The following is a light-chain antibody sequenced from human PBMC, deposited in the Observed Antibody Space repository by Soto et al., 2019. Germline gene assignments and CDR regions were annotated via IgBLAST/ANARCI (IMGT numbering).Light chain of an antibody. V-gene: IGKV3-15*01. CDR3: QQRKT. J-gene: IGKJ4*01. CDR1: QSVSSN. Sequence: EIVMTQSPATLSVSPGERATLSCRASQSVSSNLAWYQQKPGQAPRLLIYGASTRATGIPARFSGSGSGTDFTLTISSLEPVDFAVYYCQQRKTFGGGTKVDIK. CDR2: GAS.